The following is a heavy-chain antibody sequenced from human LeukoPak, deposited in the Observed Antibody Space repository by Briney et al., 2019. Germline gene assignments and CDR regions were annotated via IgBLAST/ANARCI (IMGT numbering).Heavy chain of an antibody. J-gene: IGHJ4*02. CDR1: GGSFSGYY. Sequence: PSETLSLTCAVYGGSFSGYYWSWIRQPPGKGLEWIGEINHSGSTNYNPSLKSRVTISVDTSKNQFSLKLSSVTAADTAVYYCARRSRIMITFGGVIVSAYFDYWGQGTLVTVSS. CDR3: ARRSRIMITFGGVIVSAYFDY. V-gene: IGHV4-34*01. CDR2: INHSGST. D-gene: IGHD3-16*02.